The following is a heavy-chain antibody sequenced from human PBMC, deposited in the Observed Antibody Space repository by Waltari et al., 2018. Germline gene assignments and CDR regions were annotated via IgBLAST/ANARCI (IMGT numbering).Heavy chain of an antibody. J-gene: IGHJ5*02. CDR1: GFTFRSYG. V-gene: IGHV3-30*02. D-gene: IGHD2-15*01. Sequence: QVQLVESGGGVVQPGGSLRLSCAASGFTFRSYGMHWVRQAPGKGLEWVAFIRYDGSNKYYADSVKGRFTISRDNSKNTLYLQMNSLRAEDTAVYYCAKDWVVQEYWFDPWGQGTLVTVSS. CDR3: AKDWVVQEYWFDP. CDR2: IRYDGSNK.